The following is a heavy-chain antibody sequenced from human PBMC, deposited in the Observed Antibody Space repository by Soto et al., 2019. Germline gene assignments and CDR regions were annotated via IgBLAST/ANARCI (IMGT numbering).Heavy chain of an antibody. J-gene: IGHJ4*02. V-gene: IGHV3-23*01. Sequence: GGSLRLSCAVSGFICSSYDMSWVRQAPGKGLEWVSTILVGGSTHYEDAVKGRFTISRDTSKNTVYLQMNSLTAGDTAVYYCAIGEWLSTSYFNFWGKGTLVTVSS. CDR3: AIGEWLSTSYFNF. D-gene: IGHD3-3*01. CDR2: ILVGGST. CDR1: GFICSSYD.